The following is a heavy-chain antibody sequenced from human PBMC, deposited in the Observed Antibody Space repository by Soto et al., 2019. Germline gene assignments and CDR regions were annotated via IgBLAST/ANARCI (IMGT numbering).Heavy chain of an antibody. Sequence: GSSVKVSCKASGYTFPSYGISWVRQAPGQGLEWMGWISAYHGNTDYAQNLQGRLTMTTDTSTSTAYMELRSLRSDDTAVYYCARDKVVRGENHFDYWGQGTLVTVSS. CDR3: ARDKVVRGENHFDY. CDR1: GYTFPSYG. CDR2: ISAYHGNT. V-gene: IGHV1-18*01. D-gene: IGHD3-10*01. J-gene: IGHJ4*02.